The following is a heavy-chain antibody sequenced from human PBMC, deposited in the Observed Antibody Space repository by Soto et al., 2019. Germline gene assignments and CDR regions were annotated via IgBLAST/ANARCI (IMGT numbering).Heavy chain of an antibody. J-gene: IGHJ6*02. D-gene: IGHD3-16*01. Sequence: ASVKVSCKASGYTFIRYGITWVRQAPGQRLEWMGWISPYNDQTIYAQKLQGRVTMTADTSTRTDNMKLRSLKSDDTAVYYCARVGFYDNVWGKLSHYGLDVWGQGTSVTVSS. V-gene: IGHV1-18*01. CDR2: ISPYNDQT. CDR1: GYTFIRYG. CDR3: ARVGFYDNVWGKLSHYGLDV.